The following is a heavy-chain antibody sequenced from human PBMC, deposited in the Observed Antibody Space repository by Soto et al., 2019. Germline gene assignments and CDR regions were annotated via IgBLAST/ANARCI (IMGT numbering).Heavy chain of an antibody. Sequence: QVQLVQSGAEVKKPGASVKVSCKASGYTFTSYGISWVRQAPGQGLELMGWISAYNGNTNYAQKLQGRVTLTTDTYTSTAYMELRSLRYDDKAVYYCAREGGSYLGWFDPWGQGTLVTVSS. J-gene: IGHJ5*02. CDR2: ISAYNGNT. CDR1: GYTFTSYG. D-gene: IGHD1-26*01. CDR3: AREGGSYLGWFDP. V-gene: IGHV1-18*01.